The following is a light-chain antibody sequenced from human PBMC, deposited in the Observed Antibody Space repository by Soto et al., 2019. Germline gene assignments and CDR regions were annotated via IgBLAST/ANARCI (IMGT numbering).Light chain of an antibody. Sequence: QSALTQPASVSGSPGQSITISCTGTSSDVGGYNYFSWYQHHPGKAPKLMIFDVSNRPSGVSNRFSGSKSGNTASLTISGLQPDDEADYYCSSYTTSNTRQIVFGTGTKVTVL. J-gene: IGLJ1*01. CDR3: SSYTTSNTRQIV. CDR2: DVS. CDR1: SSDVGGYNY. V-gene: IGLV2-14*03.